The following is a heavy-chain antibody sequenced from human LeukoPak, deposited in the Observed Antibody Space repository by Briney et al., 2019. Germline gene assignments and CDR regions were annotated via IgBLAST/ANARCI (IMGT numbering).Heavy chain of an antibody. D-gene: IGHD6-13*01. Sequence: PGGSLRLSCAASGFTFDDYAMHWVRQAPGKGLEWVSLIGGDGGSTYYADSVKGRFTISRDNSKNSLDLQMNSLRTEDTALYYCAKSNSHGSSWYYFDYWGQGTLVTVSS. J-gene: IGHJ4*02. CDR2: IGGDGGST. CDR3: AKSNSHGSSWYYFDY. CDR1: GFTFDDYA. V-gene: IGHV3-43*02.